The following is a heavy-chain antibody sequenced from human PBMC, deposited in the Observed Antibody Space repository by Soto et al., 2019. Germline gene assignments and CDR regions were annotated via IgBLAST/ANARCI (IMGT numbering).Heavy chain of an antibody. J-gene: IGHJ4*02. CDR2: INAGNGNT. CDR3: ARNIVATIVFYY. D-gene: IGHD5-12*01. Sequence: ASVKVSCKASGYTFTSYAMHWVRQAPGQRLEWMGWINAGNGNTKYSQKFQGRVTITRDTSASTAYMELSSLRSEDTAVYYCARNIVATIVFYYWGQGTLVTVSS. V-gene: IGHV1-3*01. CDR1: GYTFTSYA.